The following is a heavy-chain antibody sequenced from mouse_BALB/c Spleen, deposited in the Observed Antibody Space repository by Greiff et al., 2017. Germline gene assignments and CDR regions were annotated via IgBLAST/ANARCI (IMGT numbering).Heavy chain of an antibody. V-gene: IGHV5-12-1*01. CDR3: ARHRMDY. CDR1: GFAFSSYD. CDR2: ISSGGGST. J-gene: IGHJ4*01. Sequence: EVKVVESGGGLVKPGGSLKLSCAASGFAFSSYDMSWVRQTPEKRLEWVAYISSGGGSTYYPDTVKGRFTISRDNAKNTLYLQMSSLKSEDTAMYYCARHRMDYWGQGTSVTVSS.